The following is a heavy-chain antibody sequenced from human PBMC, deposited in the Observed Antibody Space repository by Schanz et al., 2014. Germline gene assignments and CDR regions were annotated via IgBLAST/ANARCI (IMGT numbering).Heavy chain of an antibody. D-gene: IGHD3-3*01. Sequence: QVQLVESGGTLVKPGGSLRLSCVVSGFTFSDYYMSWIRQAPGKGLEWVSSISTSSSFIHYADSVKGRFTISRDNAKNSLYLQMNSLRAEDTAVYYCARDKGGYYPFDYWGQGTLVTVSS. CDR3: ARDKGGYYPFDY. CDR1: GFTFSDYY. CDR2: ISTSSSFI. V-gene: IGHV3-11*06. J-gene: IGHJ4*02.